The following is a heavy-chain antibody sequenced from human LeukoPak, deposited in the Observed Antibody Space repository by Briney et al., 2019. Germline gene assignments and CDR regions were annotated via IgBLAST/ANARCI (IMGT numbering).Heavy chain of an antibody. CDR3: AIGLEREPYFDY. D-gene: IGHD1-26*01. Sequence: ASVKVSCKVSGYTLTELSMHWVRQAPGKGLEWMGGFDPEDGETIYAQKFQGRVTMTEDTSTDTAYMELSSLRSEDTAVYYCAIGLEREPYFDYWGQGTLVTVSS. CDR1: GYTLTELS. J-gene: IGHJ4*02. CDR2: FDPEDGET. V-gene: IGHV1-24*01.